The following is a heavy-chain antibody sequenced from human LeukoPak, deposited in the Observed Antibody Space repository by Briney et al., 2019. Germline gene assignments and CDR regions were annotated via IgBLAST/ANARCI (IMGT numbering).Heavy chain of an antibody. Sequence: ASVKVSCKTSGYTFTNYGISGVRQAPGLGLEWMGWISAYNGNTNYAQKVQGRVTMTTDTSTSTAYMELRSLRFDDTAVYYCARDQSVRLLQTSSTYFKHVFAIWGQGSMVTVSS. J-gene: IGHJ3*02. CDR2: ISAYNGNT. V-gene: IGHV1-18*01. CDR1: GYTFTNYG. D-gene: IGHD6-13*01. CDR3: ARDQSVRLLQTSSTYFKHVFAI.